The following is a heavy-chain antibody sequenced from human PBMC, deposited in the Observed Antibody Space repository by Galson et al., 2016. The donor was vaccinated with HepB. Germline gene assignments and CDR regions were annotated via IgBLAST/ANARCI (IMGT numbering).Heavy chain of an antibody. V-gene: IGHV2-5*02. D-gene: IGHD3-10*01. Sequence: LVKPTQTLTLTCTFSGFSLRTSGVGVGWIRQPPGKALEWLALIYWDDDKRYSPSLQSRLTITKDTSKDQVVLTMTNMDPVDTATYYCAHSSSPGSFYTPSGFGPWGQGILVTVSS. CDR3: AHSSSPGSFYTPSGFGP. CDR1: GFSLRTSGVG. CDR2: IYWDDDK. J-gene: IGHJ5*02.